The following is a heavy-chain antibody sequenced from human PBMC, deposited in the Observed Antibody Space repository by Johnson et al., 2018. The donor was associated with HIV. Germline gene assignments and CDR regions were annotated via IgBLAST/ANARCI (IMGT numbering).Heavy chain of an antibody. V-gene: IGHV3-30*03. CDR1: GFTFSSYG. J-gene: IGHJ3*02. CDR3: ASPPDAFDI. CDR2: ISYDGSNK. Sequence: QVQLVESGGGVVQPGRSLRLSCAASGFTFSSYGMHWVRQAPGKGLEWVAVISYDGSNKYYADSVKGRFTISRDNSKNSLYLQMNSLRAEDTAVYYCASPPDAFDIWGQGTMVTVSS.